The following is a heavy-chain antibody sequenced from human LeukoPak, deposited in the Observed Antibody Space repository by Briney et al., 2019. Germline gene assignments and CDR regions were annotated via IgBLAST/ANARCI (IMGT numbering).Heavy chain of an antibody. D-gene: IGHD2/OR15-2a*01. J-gene: IGHJ6*02. CDR1: EFTFNSYA. Sequence: GGSLRLSCAASEFTFNSYAMHWVRQAPGKGLVWVSRINSDGSTTNYADSVKGRFTISRDNAKNTLFLQMNSLRAEDTAVYYCASLQNVPSYYYYYVMDVWGQGTTVTVSS. CDR2: INSDGSTT. CDR3: ASLQNVPSYYYYYVMDV. V-gene: IGHV3-74*01.